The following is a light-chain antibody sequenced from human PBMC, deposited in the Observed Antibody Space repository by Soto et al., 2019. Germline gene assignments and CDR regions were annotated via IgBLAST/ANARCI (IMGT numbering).Light chain of an antibody. Sequence: QSVLTQPPKWPGAPGQGATTSGLGRSSKIGAGYDVHWYQQLPGTAPKLLIYGNGNRPSGVPDRFSGSKSGTSASLAITGLQAEDEADYYCQSYDSSLSGLVFGGGTKLTVL. CDR1: SSKIGAGYD. V-gene: IGLV1-40*01. CDR2: GNG. CDR3: QSYDSSLSGLV. J-gene: IGLJ2*01.